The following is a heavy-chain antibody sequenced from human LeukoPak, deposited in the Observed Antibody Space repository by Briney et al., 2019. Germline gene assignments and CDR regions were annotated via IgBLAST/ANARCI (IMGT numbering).Heavy chain of an antibody. V-gene: IGHV3-23*01. CDR1: GSTFSSYA. CDR2: ISGSGGST. CDR3: AKSLMVYAFRFDY. D-gene: IGHD2-8*01. J-gene: IGHJ4*02. Sequence: PGGSLRLSCAASGSTFSSYAMSWVRQAPGKGLEWVSAISGSGGSTHYADSVKGRFTISRDNSKNTLYLQMNSLRAEDTAVYYCAKSLMVYAFRFDYWGQGTLVTVSS.